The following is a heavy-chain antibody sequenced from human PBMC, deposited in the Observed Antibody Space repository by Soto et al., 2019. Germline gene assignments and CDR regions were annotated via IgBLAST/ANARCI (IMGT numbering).Heavy chain of an antibody. J-gene: IGHJ6*02. CDR1: GYTFTTDG. Sequence: ASVKVSCKAFGYTFTTDGINWVRQAPGQGLEWMGWVSPYNGDTTYAQKVQGRVTMTTDTSTRTAYLEMRSLRSDDTAVYYCAREVGHMDVWGQGTTVTVSS. CDR3: AREVGHMDV. V-gene: IGHV1-18*04. D-gene: IGHD2-2*01. CDR2: VSPYNGDT.